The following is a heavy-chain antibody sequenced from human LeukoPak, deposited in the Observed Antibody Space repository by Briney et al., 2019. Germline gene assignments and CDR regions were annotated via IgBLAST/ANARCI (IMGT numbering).Heavy chain of an antibody. D-gene: IGHD2-15*01. Sequence: PSETLSLTCAVYGGSFSGYYWSWIRQPPGKGLEWIGEINHSGSTNYNPSLKSRVTISVDTSKNQFSLKLSSVTAADTAVYYCARQLAATAYYFDYWGQGTLVTVSS. CDR3: ARQLAATAYYFDY. J-gene: IGHJ4*02. CDR1: GGSFSGYY. V-gene: IGHV4-34*01. CDR2: INHSGST.